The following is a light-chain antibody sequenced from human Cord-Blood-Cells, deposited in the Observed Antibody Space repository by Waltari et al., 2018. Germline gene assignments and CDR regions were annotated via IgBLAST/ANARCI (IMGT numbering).Light chain of an antibody. CDR2: RNN. V-gene: IGLV1-47*01. CDR3: AAWDDSLSGRV. Sequence: QSVLTQPPSASGTPGQRVTISCSGSSSNIGSNYVYWYQQLPGTAPKLLIYRNNQRPSGVPVRFSGSKSGTSASRASSGLRYEDEADYYCAAWDDSLSGRVFGGGTKLTVL. J-gene: IGLJ3*02. CDR1: SSNIGSNY.